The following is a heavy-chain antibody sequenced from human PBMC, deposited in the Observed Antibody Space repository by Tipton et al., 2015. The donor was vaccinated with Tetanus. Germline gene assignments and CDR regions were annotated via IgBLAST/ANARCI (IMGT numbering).Heavy chain of an antibody. CDR1: GGSFSDYV. V-gene: IGHV4-34*01. Sequence: TLSLTCAVYGGSFSDYVWSWIRQPPEKGLEWIGEINHSGSTNYNPSLKSRVTMSVDTSKNQFSLKLSSVTAADTAVYYCARMQRYGMDVWGHGTTVTVSS. CDR3: ARMQRYGMDV. D-gene: IGHD6-25*01. J-gene: IGHJ6*02. CDR2: INHSGST.